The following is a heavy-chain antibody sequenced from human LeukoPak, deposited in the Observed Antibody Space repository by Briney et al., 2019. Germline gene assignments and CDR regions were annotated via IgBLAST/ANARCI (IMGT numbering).Heavy chain of an antibody. J-gene: IGHJ4*02. CDR2: INPSAVST. CDR1: GYTFTTYF. Sequence: ASVKVSCKASGYTFTTYFMHWVRQAPGQGLEWMGIINPSAVSTSYAQKFLGRVTMTRDTSTSTVYMELSSLRSEDMAVYYCARGVGTYQTYFDYWGQGTLVTVSS. D-gene: IGHD1-14*01. CDR3: ARGVGTYQTYFDY. V-gene: IGHV1-46*01.